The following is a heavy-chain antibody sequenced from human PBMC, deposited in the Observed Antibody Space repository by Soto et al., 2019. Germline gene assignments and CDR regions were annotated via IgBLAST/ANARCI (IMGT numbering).Heavy chain of an antibody. CDR3: AKDLQSYGDYDYYCYGMDV. CDR1: GFTFSTYG. Sequence: QVQLVESGGGEVQPGRSLTLSCAASGFTFSTYGMHWVRQTLGKGLEWVAVISYDGTNKFYSDSVKGRFTISRDNFKNKLTMQMNSLRADDTAVYSCAKDLQSYGDYDYYCYGMDVWGLGTRVTVSS. V-gene: IGHV3-30*18. D-gene: IGHD4-17*01. CDR2: ISYDGTNK. J-gene: IGHJ6*02.